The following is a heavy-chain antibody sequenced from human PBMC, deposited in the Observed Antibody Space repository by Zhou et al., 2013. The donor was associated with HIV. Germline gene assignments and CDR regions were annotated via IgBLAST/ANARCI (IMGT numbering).Heavy chain of an antibody. Sequence: QVQLVQSGAEVKKPGASVKVSCKASGYTFTGYYIHWVRQAPGQGLEWMGWINANSGDTNYAQKFQGRVTMTRDTSISTGYMELSRLTSDDTAVYYCARDHVGXYYGMDAVGPTGTTVTVSS. D-gene: IGHD1-26*01. CDR2: INANSGDT. CDR3: ARDHVGXYYGMDA. J-gene: IGHJ6*02. CDR1: GYTFTGYY. V-gene: IGHV1-2*02.